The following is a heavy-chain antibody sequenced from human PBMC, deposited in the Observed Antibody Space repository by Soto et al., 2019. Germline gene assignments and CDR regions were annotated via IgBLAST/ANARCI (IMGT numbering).Heavy chain of an antibody. Sequence: ASVKVTCKASGYTLTSYAMHWVSQAPGQRLEWMGWINAGNGNTKYSQKFQGRVSMTTDTSTTTAYMELRSLRSDDTAVYYCARVVPGAEAWFGPWGQGTLVTVSS. CDR1: GYTLTSYA. CDR3: ARVVPGAEAWFGP. CDR2: INAGNGNT. V-gene: IGHV1-3*01. J-gene: IGHJ5*02. D-gene: IGHD2-2*01.